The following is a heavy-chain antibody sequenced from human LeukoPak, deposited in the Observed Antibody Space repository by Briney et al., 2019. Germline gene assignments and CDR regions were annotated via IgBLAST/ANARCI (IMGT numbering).Heavy chain of an antibody. CDR1: GGSISGYY. V-gene: IGHV4-59*08. J-gene: IGHJ3*02. CDR2: IYYSGST. CDR3: ARHTYYYGSGSYSLDAFDI. D-gene: IGHD3-10*01. Sequence: SETLSLTCTVSGGSISGYYWSWIRQPPGKGLEWIGYIYYSGSTNYNPSLKSRVTISVDTSKNQFSLKLSSVTAADTAVYYCARHTYYYGSGSYSLDAFDIWGQGTMVTVSS.